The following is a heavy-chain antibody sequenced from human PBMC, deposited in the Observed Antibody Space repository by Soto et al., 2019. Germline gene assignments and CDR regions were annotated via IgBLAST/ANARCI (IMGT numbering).Heavy chain of an antibody. V-gene: IGHV3-33*01. CDR3: ARAGVPDSSSWGGICG. CDR1: GFTFSSYG. D-gene: IGHD6-6*01. CDR2: IWYDGSNK. Sequence: QVQLVESGGGVVQPGRSLRLSCAASGFTFSSYGMHWVRQAPGKGLEWVAVIWYDGSNKYYADSVKGRFTISRDNSKNTLYLQMNSLRAEDTAVYYCARAGVPDSSSWGGICGWGQGTLVTVSS. J-gene: IGHJ4*02.